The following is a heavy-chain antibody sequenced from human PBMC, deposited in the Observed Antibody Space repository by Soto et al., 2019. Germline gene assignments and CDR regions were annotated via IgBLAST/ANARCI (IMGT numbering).Heavy chain of an antibody. Sequence: PGGSLRLSCAASGFTFSSYAMHWVRQAPGKGLEWVSGISWNSGSIGYADSVKGRFTISRDNAKNSLYLQMNSLRAEDTALYYCAKDIGGYYGMDVWGQGTTVTVSS. V-gene: IGHV3-9*01. CDR3: AKDIGGYYGMDV. J-gene: IGHJ6*02. CDR1: GFTFSSYA. CDR2: ISWNSGSI.